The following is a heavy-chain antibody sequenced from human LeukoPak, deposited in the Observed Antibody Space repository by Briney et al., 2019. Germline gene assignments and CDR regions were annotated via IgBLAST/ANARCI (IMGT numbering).Heavy chain of an antibody. D-gene: IGHD3-22*01. CDR3: AGYYYDSSGYYLDY. Sequence: PSETLSLTCAVYGGSFSGYYWSWIRQPPGKGLEWIGEINHSGSTNYNPSLKSRVTISVDTSKNQFSLKLSSVTAADTAVYYCAGYYYDSSGYYLDYWGQGTLVTVSS. CDR2: INHSGST. J-gene: IGHJ4*02. V-gene: IGHV4-34*01. CDR1: GGSFSGYY.